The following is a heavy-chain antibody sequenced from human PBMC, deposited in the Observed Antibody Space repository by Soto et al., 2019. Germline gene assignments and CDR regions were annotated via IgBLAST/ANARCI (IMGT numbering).Heavy chain of an antibody. Sequence: QITLNESGPTVVRPTETLTLTCRFSGFSLTTSGVGVGWIRQSPGKATEGLALIYWDDDKRYSASLKSRLTITNDTTKNHVVLTVSDLDPTDTATYYCAHRVLRTVFGLVTTTAIYFDFWGQGTPVAVSS. CDR1: GFSLTTSGVG. D-gene: IGHD3-3*01. V-gene: IGHV2-5*02. CDR2: IYWDDDK. CDR3: AHRVLRTVFGLVTTTAIYFDF. J-gene: IGHJ4*02.